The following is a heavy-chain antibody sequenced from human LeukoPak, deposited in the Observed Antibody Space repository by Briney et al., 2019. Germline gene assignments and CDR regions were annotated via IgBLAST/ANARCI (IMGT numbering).Heavy chain of an antibody. V-gene: IGHV1-69*05. D-gene: IGHD4-17*01. Sequence: SVKVSCXASGGTFSSYAISWVRQAPGQGLEWMGRIIPIFGTANYAQKFQGRVTITTDESTSTAYMELSSLRSEDTAVYYCARVQDTVTHVQGRTNNWFDPWGQGTLVTVSS. J-gene: IGHJ5*02. CDR1: GGTFSSYA. CDR3: ARVQDTVTHVQGRTNNWFDP. CDR2: IIPIFGTA.